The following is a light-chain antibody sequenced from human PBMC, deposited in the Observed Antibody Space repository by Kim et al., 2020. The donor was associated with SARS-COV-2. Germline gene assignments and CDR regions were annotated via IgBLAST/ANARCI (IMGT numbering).Light chain of an antibody. Sequence: DIQMTQSPSSLSASVGDRVTITCRASQDINNYLTWFQQKPGKAPKTLIFGSSNLQSGVPSKFSGGGHGTDFTLTITSLQPEDSATYYCQQYNSYPLTFGGGTKVDIK. CDR2: GSS. V-gene: IGKV1-16*02. J-gene: IGKJ4*01. CDR1: QDINNY. CDR3: QQYNSYPLT.